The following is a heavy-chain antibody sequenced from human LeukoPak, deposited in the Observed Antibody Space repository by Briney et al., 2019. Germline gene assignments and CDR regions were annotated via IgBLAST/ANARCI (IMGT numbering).Heavy chain of an antibody. Sequence: GGSLRLSCAASGLTFSSHWMYWVRQAPGKGLVWVSRINTDGIVTTYADSVKGRFTISRDNAKNTLYLQMNSLRAEDTAVYYCARDISGYDPTDAFDIWGQGTMVTVSS. CDR2: INTDGIVT. CDR3: ARDISGYDPTDAFDI. V-gene: IGHV3-74*01. J-gene: IGHJ3*02. D-gene: IGHD5-12*01. CDR1: GLTFSSHW.